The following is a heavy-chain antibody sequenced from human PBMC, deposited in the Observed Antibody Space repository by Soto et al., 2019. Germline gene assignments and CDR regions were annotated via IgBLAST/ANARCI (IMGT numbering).Heavy chain of an antibody. CDR1: GDSISSYS. V-gene: IGHV4-59*08. CDR2: IHYNGNT. CDR3: ARLLWFGEFFNWFDP. Sequence: SETLSLTCTVSGDSISSYSWSWIRQPPGKGLEWIGNIHYNGNTKYSPSLKSRVTMSVDTSKNQFSLKLSSVTAADTAVYYCARLLWFGEFFNWFDPWGQGTLVTVSS. J-gene: IGHJ5*02. D-gene: IGHD3-10*01.